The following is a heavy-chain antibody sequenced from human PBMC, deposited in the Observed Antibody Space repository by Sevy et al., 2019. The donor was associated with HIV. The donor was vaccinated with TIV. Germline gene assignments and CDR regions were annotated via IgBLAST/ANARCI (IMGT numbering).Heavy chain of an antibody. CDR3: AKDHYDYRTGYYGYYGMDV. V-gene: IGHV3-30*02. CDR2: IRFDGSMK. Sequence: GGSLRLSCAASGFRFSDYGMHWERQAPGKGLEWVSLIRFDGSMKYIEDSVKGRFTISRDKGKDTLYLQMNSLRPEDTAVYYCAKDHYDYRTGYYGYYGMDVWGQGTTVTVSS. J-gene: IGHJ6*02. CDR1: GFRFSDYG. D-gene: IGHD3-3*01.